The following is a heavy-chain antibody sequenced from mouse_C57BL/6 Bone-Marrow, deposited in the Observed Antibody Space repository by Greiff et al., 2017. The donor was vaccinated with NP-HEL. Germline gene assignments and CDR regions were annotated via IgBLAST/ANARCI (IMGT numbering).Heavy chain of an antibody. Sequence: EVQRVESGGDLVKPGGSLKLSCAASGFTFSSYGMSWVRQTPDKRLEWVATISSGGSYTYYPDSVKGRFTISRDNAKNTLYLQMSILKSEDTAMYYCARQGYYGSSYGWGQGTLVTVSA. CDR1: GFTFSSYG. CDR2: ISSGGSYT. V-gene: IGHV5-6*01. D-gene: IGHD1-1*01. CDR3: ARQGYYGSSYG. J-gene: IGHJ3*01.